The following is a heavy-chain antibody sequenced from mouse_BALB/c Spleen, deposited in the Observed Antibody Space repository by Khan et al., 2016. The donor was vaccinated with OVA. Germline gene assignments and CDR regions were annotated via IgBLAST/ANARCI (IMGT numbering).Heavy chain of an antibody. J-gene: IGHJ3*01. CDR2: IWSAGST. V-gene: IGHV2-2*02. D-gene: IGHD2-4*01. CDR3: ARRGYDYGRGALFAY. Sequence: VQLQESGPGLVQPSQSLSITCTVPGFSLNNYSVHWVRQSPGKGLEWLGVIWSAGSTDYNAAFISRLTISKDNSRSQVFFKMNSLQPNDTAIYYCARRGYDYGRGALFAYWGQGTLVTVSA. CDR1: GFSLNNYS.